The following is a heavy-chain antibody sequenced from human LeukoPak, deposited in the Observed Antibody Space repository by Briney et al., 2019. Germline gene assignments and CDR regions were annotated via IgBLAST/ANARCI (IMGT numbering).Heavy chain of an antibody. CDR2: ISSSGSTI. Sequence: GGSLRLSCAASGFTFSSYEMNWVRQAPGKGLVWVSYISSSGSTISYAESVKSRFTISSDNAKNSLHLQMNSLRAEDTAVYYCAELGITMIGGVWGKGTTVTISS. D-gene: IGHD3-10*02. CDR1: GFTFSSYE. V-gene: IGHV3-48*03. CDR3: AELGITMIGGV. J-gene: IGHJ6*04.